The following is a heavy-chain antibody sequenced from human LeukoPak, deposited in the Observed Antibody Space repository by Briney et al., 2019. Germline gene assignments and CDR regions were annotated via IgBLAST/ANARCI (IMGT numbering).Heavy chain of an antibody. V-gene: IGHV3-20*04. D-gene: IGHD1-20*01. CDR2: FNWRGGST. Sequence: AGGSLRLSCAASGFTFDDYGMSWVRQAPGKGLEWVSGFNWRGGSTGYADSVKGRFTISRDTSNKTAYLEMNSLRVDDTAVYYCARDVISRQMITLGLGFWGQGTLVTVSS. CDR1: GFTFDDYG. CDR3: ARDVISRQMITLGLGF. J-gene: IGHJ4*02.